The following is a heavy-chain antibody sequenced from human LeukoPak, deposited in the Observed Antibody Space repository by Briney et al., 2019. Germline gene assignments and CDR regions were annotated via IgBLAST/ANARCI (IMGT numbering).Heavy chain of an antibody. V-gene: IGHV3-48*01. CDR1: GFTFSSYS. CDR3: ARDRLHYGEYEKTFDY. J-gene: IGHJ4*02. Sequence: GGSLRLSCAASGFTFSSYSMNWARQAPGKGLEWVSYISYSSSTIYHADSVKGRFTISRDNGKNSLYLQMNSLRAEDTAAYYCARDRLHYGEYEKTFDYWGQGTLVTVSS. CDR2: ISYSSSTI. D-gene: IGHD4-17*01.